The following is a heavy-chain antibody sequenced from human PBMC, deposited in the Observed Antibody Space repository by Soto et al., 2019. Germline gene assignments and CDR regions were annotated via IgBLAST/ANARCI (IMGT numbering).Heavy chain of an antibody. CDR3: AKVVHKTLDDF. CDR2: ISHDSRTI. CDR1: GLDFRNND. D-gene: IGHD3-10*01. J-gene: IGHJ4*02. Sequence: QVQLVESGGGVIQPGRSLRLSCAASGLDFRNNDMHWVRQAPGKGLEWVAVISHDSRTIFYGDSVKGPFTGSRDNFKNTLYLEMNSLVVEDTAVYFCAKVVHKTLDDFWGLGTLVVVSS. V-gene: IGHV3-30*18.